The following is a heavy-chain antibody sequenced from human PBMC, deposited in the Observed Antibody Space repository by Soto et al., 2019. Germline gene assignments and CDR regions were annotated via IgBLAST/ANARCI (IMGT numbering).Heavy chain of an antibody. D-gene: IGHD5-18*01. J-gene: IGHJ6*03. Sequence: GGSLRLSCASSGFTFSSYWMIWVRQAPGKGLEWVANIKQDGSEKYYVDSVKGRFTISRDNAKNSLYLQMNSLRAEDTAVYYCARHTAHADTAMVLGHYYYYMDVWGKGTTVTVSS. CDR3: ARHTAHADTAMVLGHYYYYMDV. CDR1: GFTFSSYW. V-gene: IGHV3-7*02. CDR2: IKQDGSEK.